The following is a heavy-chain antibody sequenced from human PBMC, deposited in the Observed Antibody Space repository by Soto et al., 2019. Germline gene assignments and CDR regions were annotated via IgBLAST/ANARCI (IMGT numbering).Heavy chain of an antibody. CDR1: GYSFTSYW. CDR2: IDPSDSYT. J-gene: IGHJ6*02. Sequence: PGEPLKISCKGSGYSFTSYWISWVRQMPGKGLEWMGRIDPSDSYTNYSPSFQGHVTISADKSISTAYLQWSSLKASDTAMYYCASSIDTYYDFWSGYYTSYYYYYGMDVWGQGTTVTVSS. V-gene: IGHV5-10-1*01. CDR3: ASSIDTYYDFWSGYYTSYYYYYGMDV. D-gene: IGHD3-3*01.